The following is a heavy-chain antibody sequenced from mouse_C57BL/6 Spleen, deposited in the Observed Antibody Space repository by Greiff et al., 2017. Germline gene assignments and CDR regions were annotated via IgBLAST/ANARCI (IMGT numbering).Heavy chain of an antibody. CDR1: GYTFTSYW. CDR3: ARGGNYNAWFAY. CDR2: IYPGSGST. Sequence: VQLQQPGAELVKPGASVKMSCKASGYTFTSYWITWVKQRPGQGLEWIGDIYPGSGSTNYNEKFKSKATLTVDTSSSKAYMQLSSLTSEDSAVYYCARGGNYNAWFAYWGQGTLVTVSA. J-gene: IGHJ3*01. V-gene: IGHV1-55*01. D-gene: IGHD2-1*01.